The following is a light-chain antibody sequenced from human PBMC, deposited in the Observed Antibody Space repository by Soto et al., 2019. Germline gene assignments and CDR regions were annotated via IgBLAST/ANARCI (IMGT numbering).Light chain of an antibody. CDR3: YSYTTSNTYV. J-gene: IGLJ1*01. V-gene: IGLV2-14*03. CDR1: SRDVGAYDY. CDR2: DVS. Sequence: QSVLTQPASVSGSPGQSITISCTGKSRDVGAYDYVSWYQRHPGKVPQLLIYDVSNRPSGVSNRFSGSKSGNTASLTISGLQAEDEAEYYCYSYTTSNTYVFGTGTKVTVL.